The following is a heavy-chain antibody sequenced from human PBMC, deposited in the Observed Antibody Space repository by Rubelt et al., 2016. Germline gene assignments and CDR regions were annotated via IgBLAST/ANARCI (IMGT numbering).Heavy chain of an antibody. J-gene: IGHJ4*02. CDR3: ARHRGAVVGDFDY. D-gene: IGHD1-26*01. CDR1: GGSISSSSYY. CDR2: IYYSGST. V-gene: IGHV4-39*01. Sequence: EPGPGLVKPSETLSLTCTVSGGSISSSSYYWGWIRQPPGKGLEWIGSIYYSGSTYYNPSLKSRVTISVDTSKNQFSLKLSSVTAADTAVYYCARHRGAVVGDFDYWGQGTLVTVSS.